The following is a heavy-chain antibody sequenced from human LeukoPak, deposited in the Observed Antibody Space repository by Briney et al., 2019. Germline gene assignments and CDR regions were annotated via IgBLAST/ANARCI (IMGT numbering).Heavy chain of an antibody. CDR2: IYTSGST. Sequence: PSQTLSLTCTVSGGSISSGSYYWSWIRQPAGKGLEWIGRIYTSGSTNYNPSLKSRVTISVDKSKNQFSLKLSSVTAADTAVYYCASGRRYSYGYNYYYYVDVWGKGTTVTVSS. CDR1: GGSISSGSYY. J-gene: IGHJ6*03. CDR3: ASGRRYSYGYNYYYYVDV. V-gene: IGHV4-61*02. D-gene: IGHD5-18*01.